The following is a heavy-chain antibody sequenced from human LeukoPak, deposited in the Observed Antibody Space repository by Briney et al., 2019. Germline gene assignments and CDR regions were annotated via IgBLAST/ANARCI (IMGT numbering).Heavy chain of an antibody. V-gene: IGHV4-4*09. CDR2: IYTGGIT. CDR1: GGSISSYY. CDR3: ARHASGPGSPHDY. D-gene: IGHD3-10*01. Sequence: SETLSLTCTVSGGSISSYYCSWIRQPPGKGLEWIGYIYTGGITNYNPSLKGRVTMSLDTPKNQFSLKLSSVTAADTAVFYCARHASGPGSPHDYWGQGSLVTVSS. J-gene: IGHJ4*02.